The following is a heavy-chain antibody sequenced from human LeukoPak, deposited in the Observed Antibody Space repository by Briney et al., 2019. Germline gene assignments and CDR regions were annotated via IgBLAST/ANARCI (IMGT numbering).Heavy chain of an antibody. V-gene: IGHV3-23*01. D-gene: IGHD3-22*01. CDR3: ARVDDGDYDSGGLSPNWFDP. CDR2: VSINGYTT. J-gene: IGHJ5*02. Sequence: TGGSLTLLRAPSGLTFTDYCMSWVRQAPRRGLEWVSAVSINGYTTYYADSVRGRSTISRDNSKNTLYLRMTSLRAEDPAVYYCARVDDGDYDSGGLSPNWFDPWGQGTLVTVSS. CDR1: GLTFTDYC.